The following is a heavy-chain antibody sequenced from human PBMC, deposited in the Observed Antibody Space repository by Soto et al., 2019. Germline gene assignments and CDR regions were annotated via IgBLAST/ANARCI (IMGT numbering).Heavy chain of an antibody. D-gene: IGHD3-16*01. CDR1: GFTFSSYA. CDR3: AKDSIWWSYSIDCFGY. J-gene: IGHJ4*02. V-gene: IGHV3-23*01. Sequence: PGGSLRLSCAASGFTFSSYAMSWVRQAPGKGLEWVSAISGSGGSTYYADSVKGRFTISRDNSKNTLYLQMNSLGAEDAAVYYCAKDSIWWSYSIDCFGYWGKGTLVTVAS. CDR2: ISGSGGST.